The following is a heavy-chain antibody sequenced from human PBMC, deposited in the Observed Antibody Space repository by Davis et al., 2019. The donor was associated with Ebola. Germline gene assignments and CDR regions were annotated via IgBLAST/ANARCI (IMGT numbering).Heavy chain of an antibody. V-gene: IGHV6-1*01. Sequence: SQTPSLTRAISGDTVSSNSAAWNWIRQSPSRGLEWLGRTYYRSKWFVDYASSVKSRITINADTSKNQFSLQLTSVTLEDTAVYYCARDPPSDQGYDYWGQGTLVTVSS. J-gene: IGHJ4*02. CDR3: ARDPPSDQGYDY. D-gene: IGHD3-22*01. CDR1: GDTVSSNSAA. CDR2: TYYRSKWFV.